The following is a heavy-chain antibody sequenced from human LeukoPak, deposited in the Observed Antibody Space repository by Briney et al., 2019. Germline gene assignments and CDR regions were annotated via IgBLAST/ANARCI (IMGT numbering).Heavy chain of an antibody. J-gene: IGHJ4*02. D-gene: IGHD3-10*01. CDR2: IYSGGST. CDR3: ATRYGSGTYYMGY. CDR1: GFTVSSNY. Sequence: GGSLRLSCAASGFTVSSNYMSWVRQAPGKGLEWVSVIYSGGSTYYADSVKGRFTVSRDNSKNTLYLQMNSLRAEDTAVYYCATRYGSGTYYMGYWGQGTLVTVSS. V-gene: IGHV3-53*01.